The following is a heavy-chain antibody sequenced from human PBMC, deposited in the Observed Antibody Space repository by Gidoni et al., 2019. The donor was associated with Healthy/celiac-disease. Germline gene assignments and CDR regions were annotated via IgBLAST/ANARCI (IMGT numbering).Heavy chain of an antibody. CDR2: INHSGST. J-gene: IGHJ6*02. CDR1: GGSFSGYY. V-gene: IGHV4-34*01. CDR3: ARGGYSGSYYNYYYGMDV. Sequence: QVQLQQWGAGLLKPSETLSLTCAVYGGSFSGYYWRWIRQPPGKGLEWIGEINHSGSTNYNPSLKSRVTISVDTSKNQFSLKLSSVTAADTAVYYCARGGYSGSYYNYYYGMDVWGQGTTVTVSS. D-gene: IGHD1-26*01.